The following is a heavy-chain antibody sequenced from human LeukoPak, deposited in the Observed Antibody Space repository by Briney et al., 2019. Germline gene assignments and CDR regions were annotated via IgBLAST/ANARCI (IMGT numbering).Heavy chain of an antibody. CDR1: GFTFDDYT. Sequence: PGGSLRLSCAASGFTFDDYTMHWVRQAPGKGLEWVSLISWDGSSRYYADSVKGRFTISRDNSKNSLSLQMHSLRTEDTALYYCVKDMNYHVSGSYYNGLFDFWGQGTLVTVSS. D-gene: IGHD3-10*01. J-gene: IGHJ4*02. V-gene: IGHV3-43*01. CDR3: VKDMNYHVSGSYYNGLFDF. CDR2: ISWDGSSR.